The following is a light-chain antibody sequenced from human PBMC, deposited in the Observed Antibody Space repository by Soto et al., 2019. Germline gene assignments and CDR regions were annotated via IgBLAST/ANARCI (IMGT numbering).Light chain of an antibody. V-gene: IGKV1-5*03. CDR2: KAS. J-gene: IGKJ4*01. CDR1: QSISGW. Sequence: DIQMTQSPSTLSASVGDRVTITCRASQSISGWLAWYQQKPGMVPKLLIYKASSLESGVPSRFRGTGSGTEFTLTISSLQPDDLATYYCQQYGSYPLTFGGGTTVEIK. CDR3: QQYGSYPLT.